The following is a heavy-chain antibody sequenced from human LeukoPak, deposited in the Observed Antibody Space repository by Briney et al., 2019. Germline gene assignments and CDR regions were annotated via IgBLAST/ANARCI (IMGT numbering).Heavy chain of an antibody. D-gene: IGHD3-9*01. Sequence: PGGSLRLSCAASGFTFSSYAMSWVRQAPGKGLEWVSAISGSGGSTYYADSVKGRFTISRDNSKNTLYLQMNSLRAEDTGVYYCARDNYDILTGYWFDPWGQGTLVTVSS. V-gene: IGHV3-23*01. CDR2: ISGSGGST. J-gene: IGHJ5*02. CDR1: GFTFSSYA. CDR3: ARDNYDILTGYWFDP.